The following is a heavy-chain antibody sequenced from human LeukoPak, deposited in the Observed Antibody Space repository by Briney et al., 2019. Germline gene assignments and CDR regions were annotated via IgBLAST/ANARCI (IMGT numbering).Heavy chain of an antibody. J-gene: IGHJ4*02. Sequence: SVKVSCKASGGTFSSYAISWVRQAPGQGLEWMGRIIPILGIANYAQKFQGRATITADKSTSTAYMELSSLRSEDTAVYYCARDSGKKTQFDYWGQGTLVTVSS. V-gene: IGHV1-69*04. CDR1: GGTFSSYA. D-gene: IGHD3-10*01. CDR3: ARDSGKKTQFDY. CDR2: IIPILGIA.